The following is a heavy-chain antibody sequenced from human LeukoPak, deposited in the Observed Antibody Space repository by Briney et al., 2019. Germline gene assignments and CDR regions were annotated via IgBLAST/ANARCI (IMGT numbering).Heavy chain of an antibody. CDR3: ARADVLRFLEWLVAFDI. V-gene: IGHV4-30-4*08. Sequence: NPSQTLSLTCTVSGGSISSGDYYWSWIRQPPGEGLEWIGYIYYSGSTYYNPSLKSRVTISVDTSKNQFSLKLSSVTAADTAVYYCARADVLRFLEWLVAFDIWGQGTMVTVSS. CDR1: GGSISSGDYY. CDR2: IYYSGST. J-gene: IGHJ3*02. D-gene: IGHD3-3*01.